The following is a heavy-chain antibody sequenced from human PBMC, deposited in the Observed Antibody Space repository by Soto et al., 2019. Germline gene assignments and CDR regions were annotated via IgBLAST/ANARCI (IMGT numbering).Heavy chain of an antibody. J-gene: IGHJ4*02. CDR1: GYRFTTHY. D-gene: IGHD5-18*01. Sequence: QVQLVQSGAEVKKPGASVRVSCEASGYRFTTHYIHWVRQAPGQGLEWMGRMNVDTGGTTYAHKFQGKVTMARDTSIKTASLGVSSVKSDDTPMYYCARDGNFPLRGSSFGFDSWAQGTLVTVSS. V-gene: IGHV1-2*06. CDR2: MNVDTGGT. CDR3: ARDGNFPLRGSSFGFDS.